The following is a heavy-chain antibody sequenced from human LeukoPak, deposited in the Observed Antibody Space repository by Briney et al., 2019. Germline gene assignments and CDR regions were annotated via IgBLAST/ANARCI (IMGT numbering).Heavy chain of an antibody. J-gene: IGHJ4*02. V-gene: IGHV3-23*01. CDR3: ARSQHGWLIREYFDY. D-gene: IGHD6-19*01. Sequence: GGSLRLSCAASGFTFSSHAMSWVRQTPGKGLEWVSAISASGGSTYYADSVKGRFTISRDNSKNTLYLQMDSLRAEDTAVYYCARSQHGWLIREYFDYWGQGTLVTVSS. CDR1: GFTFSSHA. CDR2: ISASGGST.